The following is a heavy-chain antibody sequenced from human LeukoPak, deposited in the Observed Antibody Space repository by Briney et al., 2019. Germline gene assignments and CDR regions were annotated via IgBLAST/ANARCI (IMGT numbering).Heavy chain of an antibody. CDR1: GGSISSSSYY. V-gene: IGHV4-61*05. J-gene: IGHJ6*02. CDR2: IYYTGST. CDR3: ARYSGMTVAGTVYYGMDV. D-gene: IGHD6-19*01. Sequence: SETLSLTCTVSGGSISSSSYYWGWIRQPPGKGLEWIGYIYYTGSTNYNPSLMSRVTISLDTSKNQFSLRLSSLTAADTAVYYCARYSGMTVAGTVYYGMDVWGQGTTVTVSS.